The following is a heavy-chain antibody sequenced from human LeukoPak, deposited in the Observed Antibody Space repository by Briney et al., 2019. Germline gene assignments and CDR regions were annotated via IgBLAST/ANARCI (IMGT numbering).Heavy chain of an antibody. CDR1: GFSFSSYA. V-gene: IGHV3-23*01. Sequence: PGGSLRLSCAASGFSFSSYAMSWVRQAPGKGLEWVSAISGSGGSTYYADSVNGRFTTSRDNSKNSLYLQMNRLRAEETAVYYCAKDGRSYDHNYWGQGTLVTVSS. CDR3: AKDGRSYDHNY. CDR2: ISGSGGST. D-gene: IGHD5-12*01. J-gene: IGHJ4*02.